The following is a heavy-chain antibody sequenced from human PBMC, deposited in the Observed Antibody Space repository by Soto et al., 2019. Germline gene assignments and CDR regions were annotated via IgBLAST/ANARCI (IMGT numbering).Heavy chain of an antibody. J-gene: IGHJ6*02. D-gene: IGHD3-3*01. CDR2: IWYDGSKK. V-gene: IGHV3-33*01. CDR1: GFTFSSFG. CDR3: ARDASYYSLWSGYYPSRNGMDV. Sequence: PGGSLRLSCAASGFTFSSFGMHWVRQAPGKGLEWVSLIWYDGSKKSYGDSVKGRFTISRDNSRNTVYLQMDSLRADDTAVYYCARDASYYSLWSGYYPSRNGMDVWGQGTTVTVSS.